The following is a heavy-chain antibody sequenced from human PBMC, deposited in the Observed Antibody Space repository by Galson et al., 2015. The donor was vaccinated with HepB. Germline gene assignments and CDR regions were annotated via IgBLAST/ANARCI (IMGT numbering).Heavy chain of an antibody. CDR2: IISNSNNI. CDR1: GFTFSPYT. Sequence: SLRLSCAASGFTFSPYTMNWVRQAPGKGLECISYIISNSNNIYYADSVKGRFTISRGNAKSSLYLQMNSLRAEDTAVYYCARERGGRYMDVWGKGTTVTVS. CDR3: ARERGGRYMDV. J-gene: IGHJ6*03. V-gene: IGHV3-48*01. D-gene: IGHD3-10*01.